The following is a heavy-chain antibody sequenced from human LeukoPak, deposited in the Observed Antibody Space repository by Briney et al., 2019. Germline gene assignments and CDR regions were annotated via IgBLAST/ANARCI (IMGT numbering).Heavy chain of an antibody. V-gene: IGHV4-59*01. CDR2: VYYSGST. J-gene: IGHJ4*02. D-gene: IGHD1/OR15-1a*01. CDR1: GGSISSDY. Sequence: PSETLSLTCTVSGGSISSDYWSWIRQPPGKGLEWIGYVYYSGSTNYNPSLKSRVTISVDTSKNQFSLKLSSVTAADTAVDYCAGGPNNYYFDYWGQGTLVTVSS. CDR3: AGGPNNYYFDY.